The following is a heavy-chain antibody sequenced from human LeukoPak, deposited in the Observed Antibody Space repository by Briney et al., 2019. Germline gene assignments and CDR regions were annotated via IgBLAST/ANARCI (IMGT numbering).Heavy chain of an antibody. CDR3: ARRYCSSTSCYGGELDY. CDR2: IYPGDSDT. D-gene: IGHD2-2*01. V-gene: IGHV5-51*01. CDR1: GYSFTSYW. Sequence: GESLKISCKGSGYSFTSYWIGWVRQMPGKGLEWMGIIYPGDSDTRYSPSFQGQVTISADKSIGTAYLQWSSLKASDTAMYYCARRYCSSTSCYGGELDYWGQGTLVTVSS. J-gene: IGHJ4*02.